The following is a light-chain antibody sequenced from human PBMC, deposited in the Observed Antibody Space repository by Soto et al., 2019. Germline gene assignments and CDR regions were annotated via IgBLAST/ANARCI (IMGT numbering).Light chain of an antibody. CDR3: LQDINYPWT. CDR1: QSVTRSY. Sequence: EIVLTQSPGTLSLSPGERATLSCRASQSVTRSYLAWYQQKPGQAPRLLIYDASIRATGIPARFSGSGSGTDFTLAISSLQPEDSATYYCLQDINYPWTFGQGTKVDIK. V-gene: IGKV3D-20*02. J-gene: IGKJ1*01. CDR2: DAS.